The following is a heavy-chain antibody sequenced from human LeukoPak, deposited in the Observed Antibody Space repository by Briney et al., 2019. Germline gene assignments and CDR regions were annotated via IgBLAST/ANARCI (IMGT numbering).Heavy chain of an antibody. J-gene: IGHJ4*02. CDR1: GGSISSSSYY. CDR2: IYYSGST. CDR3: ARIRGITYYFDY. D-gene: IGHD3-16*01. V-gene: IGHV4-39*01. Sequence: PSETQSLTCTVSGGSISSSSYYWGWIRQPPGKGLEWIGSIYYSGSTYYNPSLKSRVTISVDTSKNQFSLKLSSVTAADTAVYYCARIRGITYYFDYWGQGTLVTVSS.